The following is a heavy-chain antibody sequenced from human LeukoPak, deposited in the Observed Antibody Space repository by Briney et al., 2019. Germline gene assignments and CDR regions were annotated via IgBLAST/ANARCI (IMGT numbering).Heavy chain of an antibody. CDR1: GGTFSSYA. J-gene: IGHJ3*02. CDR3: AGVGDSSGYPDAFDI. V-gene: IGHV1-69*05. Sequence: SVKVSCKASGGTFSSYAISWVRQAPGQGLEWMGGIIPIFGTANYAQKFQGRVTITTDESTSTAYMELSSLRSEDTAVYYCAGVGDSSGYPDAFDIWGQGTMVTVSS. CDR2: IIPIFGTA. D-gene: IGHD3-22*01.